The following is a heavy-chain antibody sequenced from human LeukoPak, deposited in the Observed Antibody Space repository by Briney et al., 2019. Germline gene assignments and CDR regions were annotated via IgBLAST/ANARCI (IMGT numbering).Heavy chain of an antibody. Sequence: PTGGSLRLSCAASGFTFSSYWMHWVRHAPGKGLVWVSRINSDGSSTFYADSVKGRFTISRDNAKNTLYLQMDSLRVEDTAVYYCLRGADGYGVFDYWGQGTLVTVSS. J-gene: IGHJ4*02. CDR2: INSDGSST. CDR3: LRGADGYGVFDY. D-gene: IGHD5-24*01. CDR1: GFTFSSYW. V-gene: IGHV3-74*01.